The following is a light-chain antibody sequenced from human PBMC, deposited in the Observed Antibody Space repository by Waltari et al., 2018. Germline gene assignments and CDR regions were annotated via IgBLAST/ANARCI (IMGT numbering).Light chain of an antibody. V-gene: IGKV3-20*01. CDR1: QSVSSSY. CDR3: QQFGSSPLT. CDR2: RAS. J-gene: IGKJ3*01. Sequence: DIVLTHSPGTLSLSPGERATFSCRASQSVSSSYLAWYQQKPGQAPSLLIYRASSRASGIPDRFSGSGSGTDFTLTISRLEPDDFAVYYCQQFGSSPLTFGPGTKVDIK.